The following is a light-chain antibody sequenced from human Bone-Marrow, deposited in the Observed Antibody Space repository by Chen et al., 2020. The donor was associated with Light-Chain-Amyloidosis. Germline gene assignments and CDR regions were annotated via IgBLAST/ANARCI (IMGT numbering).Light chain of an antibody. CDR1: SSDLGAFNY. CDR2: DVS. J-gene: IGLJ2*01. Sequence: QSAMTQPASVSGYPGQSITISCTGTSSDLGAFNYVSWYQQHPGKAPKVIIYDVSNRPSWVSNLFSGSKSGNTASLSISGLQTEDEAVYYCSSYSTSSTNVVFGGGTKLTVL. V-gene: IGLV2-14*03. CDR3: SSYSTSSTNVV.